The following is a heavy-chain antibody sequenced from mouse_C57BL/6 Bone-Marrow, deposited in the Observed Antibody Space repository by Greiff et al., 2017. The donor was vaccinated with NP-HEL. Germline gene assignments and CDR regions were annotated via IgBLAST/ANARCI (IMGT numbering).Heavy chain of an antibody. CDR1: GYTFTSYW. J-gene: IGHJ3*01. D-gene: IGHD2-3*01. CDR2: IHPNSGST. CDR3: ARLGPLYDGYYLWFAY. Sequence: QVQLKQPGAELVKPGASVKLSCKASGYTFTSYWMHWVKQRPGQGLEWIGMIHPNSGSTNYNEKFKSKATLTVDKSSSTAYMQLSSLTSEDSAVYYCARLGPLYDGYYLWFAYWGQGTLVTVSA. V-gene: IGHV1-64*01.